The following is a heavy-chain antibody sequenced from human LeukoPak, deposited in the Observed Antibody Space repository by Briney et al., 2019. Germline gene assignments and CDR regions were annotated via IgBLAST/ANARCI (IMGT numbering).Heavy chain of an antibody. V-gene: IGHV3-21*01. CDR2: ISSSSSYI. CDR3: ARDRYDGSGFDY. D-gene: IGHD3-10*01. CDR1: GFTFSSYS. Sequence: GGSLRLSCAASGFTFSSYSMNWVRQAPGKGLEWVSSISSSSSYIYYADSVEGRFTISRDNAKNSLYLQMNSLRAEDTAVYYCARDRYDGSGFDYWGQGTLVTVSS. J-gene: IGHJ4*02.